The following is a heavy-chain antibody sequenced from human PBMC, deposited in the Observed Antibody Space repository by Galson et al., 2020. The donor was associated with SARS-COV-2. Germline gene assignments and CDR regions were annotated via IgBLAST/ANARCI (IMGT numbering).Heavy chain of an antibody. D-gene: IGHD1-26*01. CDR3: AKTWELLNADDAFDI. J-gene: IGHJ3*02. Sequence: SLKISCAASGFTFDDYAMHWVRQAPGKGLEWVSGISWNSGSIGYADSVKGRFTISRDNAKNSLYLQMNSLRAEDTALYYCAKTWELLNADDAFDIWGQGTMVTVSS. CDR2: ISWNSGSI. CDR1: GFTFDDYA. V-gene: IGHV3-9*01.